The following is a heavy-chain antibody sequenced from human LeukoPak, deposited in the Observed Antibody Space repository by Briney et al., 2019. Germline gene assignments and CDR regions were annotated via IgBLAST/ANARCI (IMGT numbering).Heavy chain of an antibody. Sequence: SETLSLTCTVSGGSISGTNYYWGWIRQPLGKGLEWIGSIYYSGSTYYNPSLKSRLTISLDTSKNQFSLRLSSVTAADTACYYCARRYNWNDRWDWGQGTLVTVSP. V-gene: IGHV4-39*07. CDR1: GGSISGTNYY. J-gene: IGHJ4*02. D-gene: IGHD1-1*01. CDR2: IYYSGST. CDR3: ARRYNWNDRWD.